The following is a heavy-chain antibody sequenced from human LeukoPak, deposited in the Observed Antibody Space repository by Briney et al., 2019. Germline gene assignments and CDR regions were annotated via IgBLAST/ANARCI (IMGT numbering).Heavy chain of an antibody. D-gene: IGHD5-24*01. CDR2: ISSSGSTI. CDR3: ARVGVEMATIGGD. Sequence: GGSLRLSCAASGFTFSSYEMNWVRQAPGKGLEWVSYISSSGSTIYYADSVKGRFTISRDNAKNSLYLQMNSLRAEDTAVYYCARVGVEMATIGGDWGQGTLVTVSS. J-gene: IGHJ4*02. V-gene: IGHV3-48*03. CDR1: GFTFSSYE.